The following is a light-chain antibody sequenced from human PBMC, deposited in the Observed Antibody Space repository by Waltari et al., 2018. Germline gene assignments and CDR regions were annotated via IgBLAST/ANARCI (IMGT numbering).Light chain of an antibody. CDR3: QQRSTWPLFT. V-gene: IGKV3-11*01. CDR2: DTS. Sequence: DIVMTHTPATLSLSPEERATLYCRASQSVTWYLASYQQRPGQAPRLLIYDTSKRATGIPARFSGSGSGTDFTLTISGLEPEDSAVYYCQQRSTWPLFTFGGGTKVEI. CDR1: QSVTWY. J-gene: IGKJ4*01.